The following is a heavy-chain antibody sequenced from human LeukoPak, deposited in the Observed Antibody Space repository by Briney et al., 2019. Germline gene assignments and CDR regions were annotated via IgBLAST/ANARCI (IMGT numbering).Heavy chain of an antibody. D-gene: IGHD3-9*01. J-gene: IGHJ4*02. CDR3: ARQNDILTGSRPIDY. CDR1: GGSISSGHSS. Sequence: PSETLSLTCAVSGGSISSGHSSWNWFRQPPGKGLEWIGYIYYSGSTNYNPSLKSRVTISVDTSKNQFSLKLSSVTAADTAVYYCARQNDILTGSRPIDYWGQGTLVTVSS. V-gene: IGHV4-59*08. CDR2: IYYSGST.